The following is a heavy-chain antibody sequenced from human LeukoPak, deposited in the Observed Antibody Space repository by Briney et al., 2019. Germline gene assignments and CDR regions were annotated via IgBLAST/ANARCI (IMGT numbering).Heavy chain of an antibody. CDR3: ARARDYYDSSGYYNNWFDP. CDR2: IIPIFGTA. CDR1: GCTFTGYY. Sequence: ASVKVSCXASGCTFTGYYMHWVRQAHGQGLEWMGGIIPIFGTANYAQKFQGRVTITTDESTSTAYMELSSLRSEDTAVYYCARARDYYDSSGYYNNWFDPWGQGTLVTVSS. D-gene: IGHD3-22*01. J-gene: IGHJ5*02. V-gene: IGHV1-69*05.